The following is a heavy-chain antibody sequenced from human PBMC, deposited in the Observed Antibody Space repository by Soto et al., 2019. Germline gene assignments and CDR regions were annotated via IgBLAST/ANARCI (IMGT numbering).Heavy chain of an antibody. CDR2: IYSGGGI. CDR3: ARVRALSGGSGRSGGWFEP. J-gene: IGHJ5*02. Sequence: EVQLVESGGGLVQPGGSLRLSCAGSGFIGSTYHMSWVRQTPGKGLEWVSGIYSGGGIYYSDSVRGRFTISIDDSKNTLYLQMNSLRVEDTAVYYCARVRALSGGSGRSGGWFEPWGQGTLVTVSS. V-gene: IGHV3-53*01. D-gene: IGHD6-19*01. CDR1: GFIGSTYH.